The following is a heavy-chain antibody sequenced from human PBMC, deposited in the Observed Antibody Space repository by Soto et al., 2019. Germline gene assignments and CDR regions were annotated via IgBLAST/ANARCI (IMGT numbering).Heavy chain of an antibody. CDR1: GGSISNYY. V-gene: IGHV4-59*01. J-gene: IGHJ5*02. CDR2: MYYNGNI. Sequence: TETLSLTCNVSGGSISNYYWTWVRQSPEKGLEWIGYMYYNGNINYNPSLKSRVTISIDTSKNQFSLTLKSVTAADTAVYYCASGRNWFDPSGQAVLVTVSS. CDR3: ASGRNWFDP.